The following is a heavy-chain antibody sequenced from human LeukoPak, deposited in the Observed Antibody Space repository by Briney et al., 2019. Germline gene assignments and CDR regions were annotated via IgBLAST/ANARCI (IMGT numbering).Heavy chain of an antibody. V-gene: IGHV1-18*01. CDR2: ISAYNGNT. CDR1: GYTFTSYG. Sequence: GASVKVSCKASGYTFTSYGISWVRQAPGQGLEWMGWISAYNGNTNYAQKLQGRVTMTTDTSTSTAYMELRSLRSDDTAVYYCARDVSRASPYYYGSGSQHTALFDYWGQGTLVTVSS. D-gene: IGHD3-10*01. J-gene: IGHJ4*02. CDR3: ARDVSRASPYYYGSGSQHTALFDY.